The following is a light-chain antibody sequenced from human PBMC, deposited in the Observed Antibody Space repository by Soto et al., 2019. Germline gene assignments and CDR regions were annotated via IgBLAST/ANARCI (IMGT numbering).Light chain of an antibody. CDR3: FSYTTSSAVL. V-gene: IGLV2-14*01. Sequence: QSALTQPASVSGSPGQSITISCTGTSSDIGGYNYVSWYQQHPGKAPKLTIYEVSNRPSGVSNRFSGSKSGNTASLTISGLQAEDEADYYCFSYTTSSAVLFAGGTKLTVL. CDR2: EVS. CDR1: SSDIGGYNY. J-gene: IGLJ2*01.